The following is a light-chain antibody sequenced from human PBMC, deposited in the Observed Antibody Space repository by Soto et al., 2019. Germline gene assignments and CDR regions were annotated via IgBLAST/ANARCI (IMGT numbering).Light chain of an antibody. CDR3: QQRSNWPLT. J-gene: IGKJ4*01. CDR2: DST. Sequence: VLTQSPATLSLSPGERATLSCRASQSIHTSLAWYQQKSGKPPRLVIYDSTLRANGVPDRFGGSRSGTEFTLTINSLEPEDFAVYYCQQRSNWPLTFGGGTKVDIK. CDR1: QSIHTS. V-gene: IGKV3-11*01.